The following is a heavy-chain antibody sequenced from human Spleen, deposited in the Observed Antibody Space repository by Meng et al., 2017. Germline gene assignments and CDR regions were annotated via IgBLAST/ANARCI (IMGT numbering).Heavy chain of an antibody. CDR1: GFIVSSDY. CDR3: ARHDWFDP. V-gene: IGHV3-53*01. J-gene: IGHJ5*02. Sequence: GESLKISCAASGFIVSSDYMHWLRQAPGKGLEWVSVLYSGGGTYYADSVKGRFTISRDNPKNTVYLQMNSLRAEDTAIYYCARHDWFDPWGQGTLVTVSS. CDR2: LYSGGGT.